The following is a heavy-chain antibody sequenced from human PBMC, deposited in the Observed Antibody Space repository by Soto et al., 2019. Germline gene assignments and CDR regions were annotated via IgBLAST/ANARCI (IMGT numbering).Heavy chain of an antibody. J-gene: IGHJ4*02. V-gene: IGHV2-5*02. D-gene: IGHD2-15*01. CDR3: AHLVVACLTYSFDS. CDR1: GFSLSTSAVG. CDR2: IYWDDDK. Sequence: QITLKESGPTLVKPTQTLTLTCTFSGFSLSTSAVGVGWIRQPPGKALEWLAFIYWDDDKRYSPSLKSSLTTATDTSKNQLVLAITNMDPVDTATYYCAHLVVACLTYSFDSWGQGTLVTVSS.